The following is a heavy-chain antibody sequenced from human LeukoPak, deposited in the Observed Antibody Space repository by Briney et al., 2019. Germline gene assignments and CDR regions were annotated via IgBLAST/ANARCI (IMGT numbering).Heavy chain of an antibody. CDR3: ARVREQLEWYFYY. D-gene: IGHD1-1*01. V-gene: IGHV3-33*01. Sequence: GGSLTLSCAASGFTFSAYGMHWVRQAPGKGLEWVAAAWYDGSKGYYADSVKGRFTISRDNSKDTLDLQMNSLRAEDTAVYYCARVREQLEWYFYYWGQGTLVTVSS. CDR1: GFTFSAYG. CDR2: AWYDGSKG. J-gene: IGHJ4*02.